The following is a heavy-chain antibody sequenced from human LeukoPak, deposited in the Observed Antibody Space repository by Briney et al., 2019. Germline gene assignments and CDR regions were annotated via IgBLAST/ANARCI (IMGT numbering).Heavy chain of an antibody. V-gene: IGHV3-30*03. CDR1: GFTYSTYG. J-gene: IGHJ4*02. CDR3: ARDHAGSGRAFDY. Sequence: GRSLRLSCAVTGFTYSTYGILGVRQAPGKGLEWVGLLSSGGINKHYADSVKGRFIISRDNSMNTLYLQMNGLGVEDTAVYYCARDHAGSGRAFDYGGQGTLVTVSS. D-gene: IGHD2-15*01. CDR2: LSSGGINK.